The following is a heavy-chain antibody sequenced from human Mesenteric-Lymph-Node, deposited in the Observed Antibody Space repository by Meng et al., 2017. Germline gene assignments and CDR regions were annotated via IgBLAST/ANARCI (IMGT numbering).Heavy chain of an antibody. D-gene: IGHD6-19*01. V-gene: IGHV3-23*01. Sequence: GESLKISCAASGFSFNTYVMSWVRQAPGQGLEWISAIAAGGGWTYYADSVRGRFTVSRDNSKNTLYLQMNSLRAEDTAVYYCAQGSGWSFDYWGQGTLVTVSS. CDR1: GFSFNTYV. CDR3: AQGSGWSFDY. J-gene: IGHJ4*02. CDR2: IAAGGGWT.